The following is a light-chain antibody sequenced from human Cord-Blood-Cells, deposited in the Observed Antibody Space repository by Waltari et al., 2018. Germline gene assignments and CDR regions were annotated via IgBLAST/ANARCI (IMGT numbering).Light chain of an antibody. J-gene: IGLJ3*02. CDR1: SSDVGSYKL. CDR3: CSYAGSSTWV. Sequence: QSALTQPASVSGSPGQSITISCTGTSSDVGSYKLVSWYQQLPGKAPKLMFYEGSNRPSGVSNRFSGSKPGNTASLTISGLQAEDEADYYCCSYAGSSTWVFGGGTKLTVL. V-gene: IGLV2-23*01. CDR2: EGS.